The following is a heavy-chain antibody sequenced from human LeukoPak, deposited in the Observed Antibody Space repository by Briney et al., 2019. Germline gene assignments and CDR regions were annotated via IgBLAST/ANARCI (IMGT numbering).Heavy chain of an antibody. CDR1: GGSISSYY. CDR2: IYYNGNS. J-gene: IGHJ4*02. D-gene: IGHD5-18*01. V-gene: IGHV4-59*08. Sequence: SETLSLTCTVSGGSISSYYWSWIRQPPGKGLEWIGSIYYNGNSYYNPSLKSRVSISVDTSKNHISLEVSSLTAADAALYFCARHLSGSAMMHYFDPWGQGTLVTVSS. CDR3: ARHLSGSAMMHYFDP.